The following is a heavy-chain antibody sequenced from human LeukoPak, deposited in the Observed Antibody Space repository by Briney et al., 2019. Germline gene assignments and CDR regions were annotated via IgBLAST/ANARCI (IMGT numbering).Heavy chain of an antibody. CDR3: AELGITMIGGV. V-gene: IGHV3-64*04. CDR2: YSAGSSSTSSSRSAK. J-gene: IGHJ6*04. CDR1: GFTLSTYD. Sequence: GGSLRLSCAASGFTLSTYDMNWVRQAPGKGLEWVSYSAGSSSTSSSRSAKYYADSVKGRFTISRDNAKNALYLQMNSLRAEDTAVYYCAELGITMIGGVWGRGTTVTISS. D-gene: IGHD3-10*02.